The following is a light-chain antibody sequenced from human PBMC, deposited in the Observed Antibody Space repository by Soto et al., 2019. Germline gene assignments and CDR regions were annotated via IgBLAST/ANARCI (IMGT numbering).Light chain of an antibody. CDR1: QTISSW. CDR2: KAS. J-gene: IGKJ5*01. CDR3: QQLNSYSIT. Sequence: DIQMTQSPSTLSGSVGDRVTITCRASQTISSWLAWYQQKPGKAPKLLIYKASTLKSGVPSRFSGSGSGTEFTLTISSLQPDDFATYYCQQLNSYSITFXQGTRLEIK. V-gene: IGKV1-5*03.